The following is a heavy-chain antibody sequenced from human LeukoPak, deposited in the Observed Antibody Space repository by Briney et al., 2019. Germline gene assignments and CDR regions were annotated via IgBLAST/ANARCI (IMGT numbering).Heavy chain of an antibody. J-gene: IGHJ4*02. CDR3: ARVGGTRDY. V-gene: IGHV4-34*01. CDR1: GGSISSYY. Sequence: SETLSLTCTVSGGSISSYYWSWIRQPPGKGLEWIGEINHSGSTNYNPSLKSRVTISVDTSKNQFSLKLSSVTAADTAVYYCARVGGTRDYWGQGTLVTVSS. D-gene: IGHD5-12*01. CDR2: INHSGST.